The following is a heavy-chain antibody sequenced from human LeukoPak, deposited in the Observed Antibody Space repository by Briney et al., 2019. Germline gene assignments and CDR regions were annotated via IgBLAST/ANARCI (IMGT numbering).Heavy chain of an antibody. D-gene: IGHD3-3*01. J-gene: IGHJ4*02. V-gene: IGHV4-39*01. Sequence: SETLSLTCTVVGGAINSRNQYWGWIRQSPGKGLEWIGSIYYSGSVNDNPSLQSRVTISVETSRNQFSLKLTSMTVADTAVYFCARRVATSGNFFDYWGPGTLVTVS. CDR1: GGAINSRNQY. CDR3: ARRVATSGNFFDY. CDR2: IYYSGSV.